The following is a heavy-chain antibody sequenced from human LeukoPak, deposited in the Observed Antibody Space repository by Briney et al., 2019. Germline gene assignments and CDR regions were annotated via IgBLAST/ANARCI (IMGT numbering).Heavy chain of an antibody. Sequence: GASVKVSCKASGYTFSGHYLHWVRQAPGQGLEWMGRINPNSGGTNYAQKFQDRVTMTSDTSVSTAYMELNGLRSDDTAIYYCARSWIQLWTPDFDHWGQGTLVTVSS. CDR1: GYTFSGHY. D-gene: IGHD5-18*01. CDR3: ARSWIQLWTPDFDH. J-gene: IGHJ4*02. CDR2: INPNSGGT. V-gene: IGHV1-2*06.